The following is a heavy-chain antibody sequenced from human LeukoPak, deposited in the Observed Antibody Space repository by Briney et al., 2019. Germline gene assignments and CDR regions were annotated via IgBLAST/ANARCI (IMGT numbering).Heavy chain of an antibody. D-gene: IGHD6-6*01. CDR3: ARDQSGGIAARRGFDY. CDR1: GFTFSNYW. V-gene: IGHV3-74*01. CDR2: INSDGSSR. J-gene: IGHJ4*02. Sequence: GGSLRLSCAASGFTFSNYWMHWVRQAPGRGLVWVSRINSDGSSRNYADSVKGRFTISRDNAKNSLYLQMNSLRAEDTALYYCARDQSGGIAARRGFDYWGQGTLVTVSS.